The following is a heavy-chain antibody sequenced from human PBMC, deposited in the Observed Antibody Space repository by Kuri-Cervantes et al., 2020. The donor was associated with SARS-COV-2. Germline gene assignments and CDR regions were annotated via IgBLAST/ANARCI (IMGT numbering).Heavy chain of an antibody. CDR1: GFIFSDSY. D-gene: IGHD3-10*01. V-gene: IGHV3-11*06. J-gene: IGHJ6*03. CDR3: ARHYGSGSYSFMHV. CDR2: ISSSSSYS. Sequence: LSLTCAASGFIFSDSYMSWVRQAPGKGLEWVSYISSSSSYSYYADSVKGRFTISRGNAKNSLYLQMNSLRAEDTAVYYCARHYGSGSYSFMHVWGKGTPVTVSS.